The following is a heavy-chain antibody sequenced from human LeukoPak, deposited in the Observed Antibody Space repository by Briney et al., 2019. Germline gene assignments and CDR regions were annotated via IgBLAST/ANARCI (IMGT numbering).Heavy chain of an antibody. D-gene: IGHD3-22*01. J-gene: IGHJ4*02. CDR1: GGSFSGYY. V-gene: IGHV4-34*01. Sequence: SETLSLTCAVYGGSFSGYYWSWIRQPPGKGLEWIGEINHSGSTNYNPSLKSRVTISVDTSKNQFSLKLSSVTAADTAVYYCARQGGYYDSSGYHYFDYWGQGTLVTVSS. CDR3: ARQGGYYDSSGYHYFDY. CDR2: INHSGST.